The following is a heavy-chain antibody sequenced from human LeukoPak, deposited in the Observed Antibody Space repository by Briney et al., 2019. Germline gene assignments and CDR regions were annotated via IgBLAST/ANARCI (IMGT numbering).Heavy chain of an antibody. V-gene: IGHV4-34*01. Sequence: SETLSLTCGVNDGSFSGYYWSWIRQPPGKGLEWIGEVNHSGSTNYNPSLKSRVTITVDTSKNQFSLKLSSVTAADTAVYYCARTHYYGSGTNRYAFDIWGQGTMVTVSS. CDR3: ARTHYYGSGTNRYAFDI. CDR2: VNHSGST. D-gene: IGHD3-10*01. J-gene: IGHJ3*02. CDR1: DGSFSGYY.